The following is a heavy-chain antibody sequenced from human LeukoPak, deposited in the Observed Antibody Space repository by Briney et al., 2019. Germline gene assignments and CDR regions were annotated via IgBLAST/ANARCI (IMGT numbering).Heavy chain of an antibody. V-gene: IGHV3-21*01. CDR3: ARDQAVANDY. J-gene: IGHJ4*02. CDR2: ISSSSSYI. Sequence: ETLSLTCAVYGGSFSGFYWTWVRQAPGKGLEWVSSISSSSSYIYYADSVKGRFTISRDNAKNSLYLQMNSLRAEDTAVYYCARDQAVANDYWGQGTLVTVSS. CDR1: GGSFSGFY. D-gene: IGHD6-19*01.